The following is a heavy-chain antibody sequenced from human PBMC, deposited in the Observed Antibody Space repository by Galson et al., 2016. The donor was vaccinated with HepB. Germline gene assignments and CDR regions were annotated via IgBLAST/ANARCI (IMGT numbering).Heavy chain of an antibody. CDR3: ARLRQYSGIWYGWFDP. CDR1: GYSFSNYW. D-gene: IGHD6-13*01. Sequence: QSGAEVTKPGESLKISCKGSGYSFSNYWIGWVRQMPGKGLEWMGVIDPRDSDTRYSPSFQGQVTISADKSITTAYLQWTSLRASDSAMYYCARLRQYSGIWYGWFDPWGQGTLVTVSS. J-gene: IGHJ5*02. V-gene: IGHV5-51*01. CDR2: IDPRDSDT.